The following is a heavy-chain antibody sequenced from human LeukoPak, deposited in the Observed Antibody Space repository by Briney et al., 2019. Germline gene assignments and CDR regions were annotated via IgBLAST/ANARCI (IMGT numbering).Heavy chain of an antibody. CDR3: AGVGATTRFDY. Sequence: TSETLSLTCTVSGGSISSYYWSWIRQPPGKGLEWIGYIYYSGSTNYNPSLKSRVTISVDTSKNQFSLKLSSVTAADTAVYYCAGVGATTRFDYWGQGTLVTVSS. V-gene: IGHV4-59*01. D-gene: IGHD1-26*01. CDR2: IYYSGST. J-gene: IGHJ4*02. CDR1: GGSISSYY.